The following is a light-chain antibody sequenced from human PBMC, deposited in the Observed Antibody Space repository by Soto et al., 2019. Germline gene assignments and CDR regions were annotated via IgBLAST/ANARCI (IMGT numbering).Light chain of an antibody. J-gene: IGLJ2*01. CDR1: SSDVGGYDY. V-gene: IGLV2-14*01. Sequence: QSALTQPASVSGSPGQSITISCTGTSSDVGGYDYVSWYQQHPGKAPKLMIYEVSDRPLGVSNRFSGSKSGNTASLTISGLQAEDEADYYCSSYTSSNTLVLGGGTKVTVL. CDR3: SSYTSSNTLV. CDR2: EVS.